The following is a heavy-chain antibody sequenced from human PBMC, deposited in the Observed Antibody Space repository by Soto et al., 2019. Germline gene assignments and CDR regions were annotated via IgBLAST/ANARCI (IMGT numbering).Heavy chain of an antibody. D-gene: IGHD1-7*01. CDR3: ASRDPGTSVDY. Sequence: PSETLSLTCAVSGGSFTSNNWWTWVRQPPGQGLEWIGEIYRTGSTNYNPSLKSRVTISLDKSENQFSLKVTALTAADTAVYYCASRDPGTSVDYWGQGTLVTVSS. J-gene: IGHJ4*02. CDR2: IYRTGST. CDR1: GGSFTSNNW. V-gene: IGHV4-4*02.